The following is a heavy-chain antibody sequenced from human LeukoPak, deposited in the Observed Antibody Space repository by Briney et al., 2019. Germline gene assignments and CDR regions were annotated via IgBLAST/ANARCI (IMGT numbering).Heavy chain of an antibody. Sequence: PGGSLRLSCAASGFTFSSYAMSWVRQAPGKGLEWVSAISGSGGSTYYADSVKGRFTISRDNSKNTLYLQMNSLRAEDTAVYYCAKDPNYYGSGSYGDHWGQGTLVTVSS. J-gene: IGHJ4*02. D-gene: IGHD3-10*01. CDR3: AKDPNYYGSGSYGDH. CDR1: GFTFSSYA. CDR2: ISGSGGST. V-gene: IGHV3-23*01.